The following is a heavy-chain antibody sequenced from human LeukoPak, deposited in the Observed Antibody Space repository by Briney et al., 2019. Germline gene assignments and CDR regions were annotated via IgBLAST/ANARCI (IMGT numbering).Heavy chain of an antibody. Sequence: GGSLRLSCAASGFPFRSYSMNWVRQAPGKGLEWVSSISTTSTYVYYVDSVKGRFTISRDSAKNSLYLQMNSLRAEDTAVYYCARDTYNWNYGYDYWGQGTLVTVSS. V-gene: IGHV3-21*01. J-gene: IGHJ4*02. D-gene: IGHD1-7*01. CDR3: ARDTYNWNYGYDY. CDR1: GFPFRSYS. CDR2: ISTTSTYV.